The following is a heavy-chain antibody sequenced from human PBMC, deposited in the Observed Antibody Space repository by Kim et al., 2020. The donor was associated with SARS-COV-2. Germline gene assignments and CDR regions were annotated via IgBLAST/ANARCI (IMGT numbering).Heavy chain of an antibody. Sequence: GGSLRLSCAASGFTFSSYAMHWVRQAPGKGLEWVAVISYDGSNKYYADSVKGRFTISRDNSKNTLYLQMNSLRAEDTAVYYCARDEWRAWLDQLLSLDY. J-gene: IGHJ4*01. CDR3: ARDEWRAWLDQLLSLDY. CDR2: ISYDGSNK. V-gene: IGHV3-30-3*01. D-gene: IGHD2-2*01. CDR1: GFTFSSYA.